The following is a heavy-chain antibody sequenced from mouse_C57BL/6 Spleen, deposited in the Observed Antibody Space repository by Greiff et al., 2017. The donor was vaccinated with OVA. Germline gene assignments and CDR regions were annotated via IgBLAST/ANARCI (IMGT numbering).Heavy chain of an antibody. CDR2: INYDGSST. V-gene: IGHV5-16*01. CDR1: GFTFSDYY. D-gene: IGHD1-1*01. Sequence: EVMLVESEGGLVQPGSSMKLSCTASGFTFSDYYMAWVRQVPEKGLEWVANINYDGSSTYYLDSLKSRFIISRDNAKNILYLQMSSLKSEDTATYYCARERYGTHWYFDVWGTGTTVTVSS. CDR3: ARERYGTHWYFDV. J-gene: IGHJ1*03.